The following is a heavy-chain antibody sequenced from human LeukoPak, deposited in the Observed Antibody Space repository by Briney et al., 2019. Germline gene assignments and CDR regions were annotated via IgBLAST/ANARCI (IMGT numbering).Heavy chain of an antibody. J-gene: IGHJ6*04. D-gene: IGHD2/OR15-2a*01. Sequence: GGSLRLSCTASGISFASYSMHWVRQAPGKGLEWVAVIIHDGSNQHYADSVKGRFTISRDNSKNTVSLQMNGLRGEDTAVYYCAKEEYWGYYMDVWGKGTTVTVSS. CDR2: IIHDGSNQ. CDR1: GISFASYS. CDR3: AKEEYWGYYMDV. V-gene: IGHV3-30*18.